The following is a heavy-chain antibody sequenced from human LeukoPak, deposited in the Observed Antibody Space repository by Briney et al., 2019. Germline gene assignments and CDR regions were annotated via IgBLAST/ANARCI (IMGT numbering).Heavy chain of an antibody. CDR1: GFTFSSYA. J-gene: IGHJ4*02. CDR3: AREESGGYFDY. Sequence: GGSLRLSCAASGFTFSSYAMHWVRQAPGKGLEWMGGFDPEDGETIYAQKFQGRVTMTEDTSTDTAYMELSSLRSEDTAVYYCAREESGGYFDYWGQGTLVAVSS. CDR2: FDPEDGET. V-gene: IGHV1-24*01. D-gene: IGHD2-8*02.